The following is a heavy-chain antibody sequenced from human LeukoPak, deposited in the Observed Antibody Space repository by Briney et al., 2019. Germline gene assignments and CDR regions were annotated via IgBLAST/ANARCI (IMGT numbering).Heavy chain of an antibody. CDR2: IYYSGST. CDR1: GGSISSYY. D-gene: IGHD3-3*01. J-gene: IGHJ4*02. CDR3: ARGDFWSGQDY. V-gene: IGHV4-59*01. Sequence: SETLSLTCTVSGGSISSYYWSWIRQPPGKGLEWIGYIYYSGSTNYNPSLKSRVTISVDTSKNQFSLKLSSVTAADTAVYYCARGDFWSGQDYWGQGTLITVSS.